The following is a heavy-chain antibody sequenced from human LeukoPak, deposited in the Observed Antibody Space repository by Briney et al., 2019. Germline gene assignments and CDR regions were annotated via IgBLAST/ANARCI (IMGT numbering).Heavy chain of an antibody. CDR1: GGSISSSNW. CDR2: IYHSGRT. Sequence: SETLSLTCAVSGGSISSSNWWSWVRQPPGKGLEWIGEIYHSGRTNYNPSLKSRVTISVDKSKNQFSLKLSSVTAADTAVYYCASAMTTVRPGAFDIWGQGTMVTVSS. J-gene: IGHJ3*02. D-gene: IGHD4-17*01. CDR3: ASAMTTVRPGAFDI. V-gene: IGHV4-4*02.